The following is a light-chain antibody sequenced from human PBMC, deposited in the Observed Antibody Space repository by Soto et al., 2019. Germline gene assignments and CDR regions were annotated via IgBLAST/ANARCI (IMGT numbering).Light chain of an antibody. CDR3: QQYYIYPWT. J-gene: IGKJ1*01. V-gene: IGKV1-5*03. CDR1: ESIRGW. CDR2: QAS. Sequence: DIQMTQSPSTLSASVGDRVTITCRASESIRGWLAWFQQKPGKGPELLISQASNLESGVPSRFSGSGSGADFTLTLSSLQPDDFATYVCQQYYIYPWTFGQGTKVEVK.